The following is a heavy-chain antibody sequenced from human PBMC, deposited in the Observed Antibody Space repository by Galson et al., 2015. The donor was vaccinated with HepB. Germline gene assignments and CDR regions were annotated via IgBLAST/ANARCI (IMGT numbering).Heavy chain of an antibody. J-gene: IGHJ4*02. Sequence: SLRLCCAASGFTFSDYYMSWIRQAPGKGLEWVSYISSNSDYTNHADSVKGRFTISRDNAKNSPYLQMTSLRVEDTAVYYCVRDRRDYHDSSDYWGQGTLVTVSS. V-gene: IGHV3-11*06. D-gene: IGHD3-22*01. CDR2: ISSNSDYT. CDR1: GFTFSDYY. CDR3: VRDRRDYHDSSDY.